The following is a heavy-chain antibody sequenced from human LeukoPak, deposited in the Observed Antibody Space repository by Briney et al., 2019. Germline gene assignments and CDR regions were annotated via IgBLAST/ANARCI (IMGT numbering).Heavy chain of an antibody. CDR2: ISSSNTYI. V-gene: IGHV3-21*01. CDR1: GFTFSTYT. D-gene: IGHD3-22*01. CDR3: ARASGARSSGSLGALDV. J-gene: IGHJ3*01. Sequence: KTGGSLRLSCAASGFTFSTYTMNWVRQAPGKGLEWVSSISSSNTYIYYADSVKGRFTISRENAKNSLYLQMNTLRAEDMAVYYCARASGARSSGSLGALDVWGQGTMVTATS.